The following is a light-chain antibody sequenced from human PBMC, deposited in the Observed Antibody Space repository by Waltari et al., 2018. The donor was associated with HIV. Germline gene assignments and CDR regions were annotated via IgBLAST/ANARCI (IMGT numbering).Light chain of an antibody. V-gene: IGLV2-14*01. CDR1: SSDAGGYNY. J-gene: IGLJ3*02. CDR3: SSYTGSSSVV. CDR2: EVS. Sequence: QSALTQPASVSWSPGQSFTISCTGASSDAGGYNYVSWYQQHPGKAPKLLIYEVSNRPSGVSNRFSGSKSGNTASLTISGLRAEDEADYYCSSYTGSSSVVFGGGTKLTVL.